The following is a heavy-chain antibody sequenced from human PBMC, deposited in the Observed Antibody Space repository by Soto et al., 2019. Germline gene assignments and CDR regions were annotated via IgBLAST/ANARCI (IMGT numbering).Heavy chain of an antibody. CDR1: GFTFSSYG. CDR2: ISYDGRDE. D-gene: IGHD1-26*01. V-gene: IGHV3-30*18. CDR3: AKQESGSYFDY. J-gene: IGHJ4*01. Sequence: GGSLRLSCAAFGFTFSSYGMHWVRQAPGEGLQWVAVISYDGRDEHYADSVKGRFIVSRDNSKNTVYLQMNSLRPEDTAVYSCAKQESGSYFDYWGHGTLVTVSS.